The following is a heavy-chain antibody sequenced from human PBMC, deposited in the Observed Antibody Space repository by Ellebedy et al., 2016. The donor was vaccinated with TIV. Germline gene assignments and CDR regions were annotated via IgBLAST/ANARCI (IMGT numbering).Heavy chain of an antibody. V-gene: IGHV3-21*01. Sequence: GESLKISCAASGFTFSSFTMNWVRQAPGKGLEWVSSISSNGTYIHNTDSVKGRFTISRDNAENSLYLQMNSLRVEDTAVYYCARPAASYSSSWYDFDCWGQGTLVTVSS. CDR2: ISSNGTYI. D-gene: IGHD6-13*01. J-gene: IGHJ4*02. CDR3: ARPAASYSSSWYDFDC. CDR1: GFTFSSFT.